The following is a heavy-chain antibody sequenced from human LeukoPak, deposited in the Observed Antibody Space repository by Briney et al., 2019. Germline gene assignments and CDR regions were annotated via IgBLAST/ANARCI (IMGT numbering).Heavy chain of an antibody. CDR2: NNHSGST. Sequence: SETLSLTCAVYGGSFSGYYWSWIRQPRGKGLEWIGENNHSGSTNYNPSLKSRVTISVDTSKNQFSLKLSSVTAADTAVYYCARGPGYDFWSGYNYYFDYWGQGTLVTVSS. CDR3: ARGPGYDFWSGYNYYFDY. V-gene: IGHV4-34*01. CDR1: GGSFSGYY. D-gene: IGHD3-3*01. J-gene: IGHJ4*02.